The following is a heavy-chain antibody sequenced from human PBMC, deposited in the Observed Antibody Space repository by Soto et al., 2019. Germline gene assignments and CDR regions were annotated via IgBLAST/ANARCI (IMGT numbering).Heavy chain of an antibody. J-gene: IGHJ5*02. Sequence: EVQLVESGGGLVQPGGSLRLSCAASGFAFSTKWMHWVRQGPGKGLVWVSRINIDGTTTNYADSVKGRFTISRDNAKNKLYLQMDSLRAEGTAVYYCARIPDSETDPCPLGPGTLVTVSS. CDR2: INIDGTTT. CDR1: GFAFSTKW. D-gene: IGHD1-26*01. V-gene: IGHV3-74*01. CDR3: ARIPDSETDPCP.